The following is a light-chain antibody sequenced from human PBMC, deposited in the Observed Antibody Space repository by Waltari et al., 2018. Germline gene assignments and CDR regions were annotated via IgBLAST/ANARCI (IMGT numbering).Light chain of an antibody. V-gene: IGKV1-5*03. J-gene: IGKJ1*01. CDR2: KAS. CDR3: QQYNSYWT. Sequence: IKMTQSPSTLSASVVDRVTITCRASQSISSWLAWYQQKPGKAPKLLIYKASSLESGVPSRFSGSGSGTEFTLTISSLQPDDFATYYCQQYNSYWTFGQGTKVEIK. CDR1: QSISSW.